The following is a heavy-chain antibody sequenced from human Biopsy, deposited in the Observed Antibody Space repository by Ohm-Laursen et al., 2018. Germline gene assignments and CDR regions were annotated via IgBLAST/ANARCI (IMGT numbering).Heavy chain of an antibody. CDR3: AKGEAPDGYNYAFDI. V-gene: IGHV3-9*01. D-gene: IGHD5-24*01. Sequence: SLRLSCTASGFNFDDFAMHWVRQTPGKGLEWVSGISWNSGRIAYADSVKGRFTISRDNAKNSLYLQMNSLRAEDTALYYCAKGEAPDGYNYAFDIWGQGTMLTVSS. CDR2: ISWNSGRI. CDR1: GFNFDDFA. J-gene: IGHJ3*02.